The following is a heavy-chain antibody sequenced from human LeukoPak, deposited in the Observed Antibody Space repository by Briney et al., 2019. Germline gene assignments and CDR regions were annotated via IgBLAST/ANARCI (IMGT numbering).Heavy chain of an antibody. CDR1: GYTFTGYY. D-gene: IGHD2-15*01. J-gene: IGHJ4*02. CDR2: INPNSGGT. CDR3: ARDNGGRRYADY. V-gene: IGHV1-2*02. Sequence: ASVKVSCKASGYTFTGYYMHWVRQAPGQGLEWMGWINPNSGGTNYAQKFQGRVTMTRDTSTSTAYMELRSLRSDDTAVYYCARDNGGRRYADYWGQGTLVTVSS.